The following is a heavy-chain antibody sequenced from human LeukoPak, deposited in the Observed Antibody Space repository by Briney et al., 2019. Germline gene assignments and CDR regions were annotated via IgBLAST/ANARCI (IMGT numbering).Heavy chain of an antibody. D-gene: IGHD2-2*02. CDR1: GFTFSGYG. Sequence: PGGSLRLSCAASGFTFSGYGMHWVRQAPGKGLEWVAFIHYDGSNQYYSESVKGRFSISRDNSKNTLYLQMNSLRPEDTAVYYCARGIGYCSSTSCYRPSFDYWGQGTLVTVSS. J-gene: IGHJ4*02. CDR2: IHYDGSNQ. CDR3: ARGIGYCSSTSCYRPSFDY. V-gene: IGHV3-30*02.